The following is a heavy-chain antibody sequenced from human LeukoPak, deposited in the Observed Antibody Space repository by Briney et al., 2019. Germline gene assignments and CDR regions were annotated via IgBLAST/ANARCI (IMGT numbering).Heavy chain of an antibody. J-gene: IGHJ1*01. CDR2: ISSSGSTI. CDR3: ARGPGNSSPPLEYFKP. V-gene: IGHV3-11*01. CDR1: GFTFSDYY. D-gene: IGHD6-13*01. Sequence: GGSLRLSCAASGFTFSDYYMSWIRQAPGKGLEWVSYISSSGSTIYYADSVKGRFTISRDNAKNSLYLQMNSLRAEDTAVYYCARGPGNSSPPLEYFKPWGQGTWSPSPQ.